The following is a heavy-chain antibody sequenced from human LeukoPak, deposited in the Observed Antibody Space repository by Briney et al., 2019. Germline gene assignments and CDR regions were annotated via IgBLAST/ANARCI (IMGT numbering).Heavy chain of an antibody. Sequence: SETLSLTCTVSGGSISGYYWSWIRQPPGKGLEWIGHIHYNRDTNYNASLQSRVSILVDTSRNQISLRLSSVTAADTAVYHCARDTYYYENSDNFDVAFDIWGQGTRVTVSS. J-gene: IGHJ3*02. CDR2: IHYNRDT. V-gene: IGHV4-59*01. CDR1: GGSISGYY. CDR3: ARDTYYYENSDNFDVAFDI. D-gene: IGHD3-22*01.